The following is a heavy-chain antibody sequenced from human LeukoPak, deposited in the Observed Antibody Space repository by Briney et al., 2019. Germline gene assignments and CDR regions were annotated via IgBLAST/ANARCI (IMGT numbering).Heavy chain of an antibody. CDR3: AREYYDSSGYWGRDDAFDI. D-gene: IGHD3-22*01. CDR1: GFTFSSYW. V-gene: IGHV3-7*01. J-gene: IGHJ3*02. CDR2: IKQDGSEK. Sequence: GGSLRLSCAASGFTFSSYWMSWVRQAPGKGLEWVANIKQDGSEKYYVDSVKGRFIISRDNAKNSLYLQMNSLRAEDTAVYYCAREYYDSSGYWGRDDAFDIWGQGTMVTVSS.